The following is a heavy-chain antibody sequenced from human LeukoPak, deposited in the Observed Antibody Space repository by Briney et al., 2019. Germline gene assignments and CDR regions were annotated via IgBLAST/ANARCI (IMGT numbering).Heavy chain of an antibody. CDR1: GFTFSSYG. Sequence: PGGSLRLSCTASGFTFSSYGMSWVRQAPGKGLDWVSAISGSGGSTYYADSVKGRFSISRDNSKNTLYLQMNSLRAEDTAVYYCARGYETFDIWGQGTMVTVSS. D-gene: IGHD1-1*01. CDR2: ISGSGGST. CDR3: ARGYETFDI. V-gene: IGHV3-23*01. J-gene: IGHJ3*02.